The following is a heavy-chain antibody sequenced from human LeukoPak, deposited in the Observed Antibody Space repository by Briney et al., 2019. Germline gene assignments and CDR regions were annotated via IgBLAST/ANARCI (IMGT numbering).Heavy chain of an antibody. D-gene: IGHD1-26*01. CDR2: IYNSGST. CDR3: ARAETYSGSRSADY. J-gene: IGHJ4*02. V-gene: IGHV4-59*01. Sequence: PSETLSLTCTVSGGSISSYYWSWIRQPPGKGLEWIGYIYNSGSTTYNPSLKSRVTISVDTSTNQFSLKVNSVTAADTAMYFCARAETYSGSRSADYWGQGTLVTVST. CDR1: GGSISSYY.